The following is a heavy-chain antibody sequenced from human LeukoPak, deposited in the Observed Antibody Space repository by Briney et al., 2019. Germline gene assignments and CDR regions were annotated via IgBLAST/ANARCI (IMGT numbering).Heavy chain of an antibody. CDR3: AKPGRSFTSGY. CDR2: ISGSGGST. Sequence: GGSLRLSCAASGFTFSSYDMSWVRQAPGKGLEWVSEISGSGGSTYYADSVKGRFTISRDNSKNTLYLQMNSLRAEDTAVYYCAKPGRSFTSGYWGQGTLVTVFS. D-gene: IGHD3-10*01. CDR1: GFTFSSYD. J-gene: IGHJ4*02. V-gene: IGHV3-23*01.